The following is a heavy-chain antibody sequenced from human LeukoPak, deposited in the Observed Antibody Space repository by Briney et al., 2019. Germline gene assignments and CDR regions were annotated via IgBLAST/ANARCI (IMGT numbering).Heavy chain of an antibody. V-gene: IGHV3-30-3*01. CDR1: GFTFSSYA. Sequence: GGSLRLSCAASGFTFSSYAMHWVRQAPGKGLEWVAVISYDGSNKYYADSVKGRFTISRDNSKNTLYLQMNSLRAEDTAVYYCARVHSSAWSQPFDYWGQGTLVTVSS. CDR2: ISYDGSNK. CDR3: ARVHSSAWSQPFDY. D-gene: IGHD6-19*01. J-gene: IGHJ4*02.